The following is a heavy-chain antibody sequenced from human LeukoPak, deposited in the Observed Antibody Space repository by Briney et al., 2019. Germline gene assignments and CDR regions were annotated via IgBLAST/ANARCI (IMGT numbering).Heavy chain of an antibody. D-gene: IGHD6-19*01. CDR2: ISYDGSNK. CDR1: GFTFSSYG. V-gene: IGHV3-30*18. Sequence: GGSLRLSCAASGFTFSSYGMHWVRQAPGKGLEWVAVISYDGSNKYYADSVKGRFTISRDNSKNTLYLQMNSLRAEDTAVYYCAKLPGVAGTNYYYCMDVWGQGTTVTVSS. J-gene: IGHJ6*02. CDR3: AKLPGVAGTNYYYCMDV.